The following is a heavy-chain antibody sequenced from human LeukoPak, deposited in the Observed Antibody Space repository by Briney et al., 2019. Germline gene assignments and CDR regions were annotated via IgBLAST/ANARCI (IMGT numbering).Heavy chain of an antibody. V-gene: IGHV3-30-3*01. CDR2: ILPDGSNS. CDR1: GFTFSTYA. Sequence: PGGSLRLPCAASGFTFSTYARYWVRQAPGKGLEWVAVILPDGSNSFYADSVKGRFTISRDNSKDTLFLQMSSLSSEDTALYYCVRDTYACRWPPLIHWGQGTLVTVSS. J-gene: IGHJ4*02. D-gene: IGHD2-2*01. CDR3: VRDTYACRWPPLIH.